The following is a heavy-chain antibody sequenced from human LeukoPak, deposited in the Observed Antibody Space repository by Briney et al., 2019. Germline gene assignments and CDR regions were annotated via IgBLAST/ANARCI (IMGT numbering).Heavy chain of an antibody. V-gene: IGHV3-74*01. Sequence: PGGSLRLSCAASGFTFSSYWMHWVRQAPGKGLVWVSRINSDGSSTRYADSVKGRFTISRDNAKNTLFLQMNSLRVEDTATYYCARDNYDISGYYAFDCWGQGTLVTVSA. D-gene: IGHD3-22*01. J-gene: IGHJ4*02. CDR3: ARDNYDISGYYAFDC. CDR1: GFTFSSYW. CDR2: INSDGSST.